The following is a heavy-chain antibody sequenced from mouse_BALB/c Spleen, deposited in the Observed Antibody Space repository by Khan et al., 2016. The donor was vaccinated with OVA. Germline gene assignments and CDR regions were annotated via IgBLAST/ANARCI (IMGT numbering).Heavy chain of an antibody. CDR1: GFNINDTY. CDR3: ARRSSFYYAMDY. V-gene: IGHV14-3*02. J-gene: IGHJ4*01. D-gene: IGHD1-1*01. Sequence: VQLKQSGAELVKPGASVKLSCTASGFNINDTYMHWVKQRPEQGLEWIGRIDPANGNTKYDPKFQGKATITADTSSNTAYLQLSSLTSEDTAVYYCARRSSFYYAMDYWGQGTSVTVSS. CDR2: IDPANGNT.